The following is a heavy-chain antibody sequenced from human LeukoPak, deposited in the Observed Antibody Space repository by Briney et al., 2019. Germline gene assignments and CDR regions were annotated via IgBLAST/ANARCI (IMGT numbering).Heavy chain of an antibody. J-gene: IGHJ6*03. CDR1: GYTFTSYD. D-gene: IGHD6-6*01. CDR3: AREIAARLYYYYMDA. V-gene: IGHV1-8*03. Sequence: ASVKVSCKASGYTFTSYDINWVRQATGQGLEWMGWMNPNSGNTGYAQKFQGRVTITRNTSISTAYMELSSLRSEDTAVYYCAREIAARLYYYYMDAWGKGTTVTVSS. CDR2: MNPNSGNT.